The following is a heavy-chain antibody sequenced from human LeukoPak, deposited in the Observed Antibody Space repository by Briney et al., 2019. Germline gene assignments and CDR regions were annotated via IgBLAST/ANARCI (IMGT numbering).Heavy chain of an antibody. J-gene: IGHJ4*02. CDR2: ISYDGSNK. Sequence: GGSLRLSCAASGFTFSSYAMHWVRQAPGKGLEWVAVISYDGSNKYYADSVKGRFTISRDNSKNTLYLQMNSLRAEDTAVYYCARYYGSGQRNYFDYWGQGTLVTVSS. CDR1: GFTFSSYA. V-gene: IGHV3-30-3*01. D-gene: IGHD3-10*01. CDR3: ARYYGSGQRNYFDY.